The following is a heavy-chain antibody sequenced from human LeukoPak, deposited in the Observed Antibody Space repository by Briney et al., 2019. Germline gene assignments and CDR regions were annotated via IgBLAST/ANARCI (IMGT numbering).Heavy chain of an antibody. CDR3: AKRREGAFDY. CDR1: GFTFSSYG. D-gene: IGHD1-26*01. CDR2: ISGSDSNT. V-gene: IGHV3-23*01. Sequence: PGGSLRLSCAASGFTFSSYGMSWVRQAPGKGLDWVSAISGSDSNTYYADSVKGRFTISRDNSKNTLYLQMNSLRAEDTAKYYCAKRREGAFDYWGQGILVTVSS. J-gene: IGHJ4*02.